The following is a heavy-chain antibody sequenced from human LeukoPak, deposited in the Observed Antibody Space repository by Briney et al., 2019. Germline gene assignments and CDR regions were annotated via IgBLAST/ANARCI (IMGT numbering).Heavy chain of an antibody. CDR2: IYYTGST. Sequence: PSETLSLTCTVSGDSIRSYYWNWIRRPPGKGLEWIGYIYYTGSTTYNPSLKSRVTISLDTSKSQFSLRLTSVTAADTAVYYCASHGSSGHDPLTWGQGTLVTVSS. V-gene: IGHV4-59*08. J-gene: IGHJ4*01. D-gene: IGHD5-12*01. CDR1: GDSIRSYY. CDR3: ASHGSSGHDPLT.